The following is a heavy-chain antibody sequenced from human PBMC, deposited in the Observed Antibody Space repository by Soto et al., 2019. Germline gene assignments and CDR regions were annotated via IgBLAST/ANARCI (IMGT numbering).Heavy chain of an antibody. V-gene: IGHV3-23*01. CDR1: GFTFYNYA. CDR3: AADRGGYYYGSGSSNGHYYYYGMDV. Sequence: GGSLRLSCAASGFTFYNYAMNWVRQAPGKGLEWVSTIDYDGVNKHYADSVKGRFTVSRDNSKDTVDLQMNSLRAEDTAVYYCAADRGGYYYGSGSSNGHYYYYGMDVWGQGTTVTVSS. CDR2: IDYDGVNK. J-gene: IGHJ6*02. D-gene: IGHD3-10*01.